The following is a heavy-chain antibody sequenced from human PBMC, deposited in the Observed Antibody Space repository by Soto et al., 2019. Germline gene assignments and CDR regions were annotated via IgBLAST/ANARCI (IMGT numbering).Heavy chain of an antibody. Sequence: SETLSLTCTVSGGSISSSSYYWGWIRQPPGKGLEWIGSIYYSGSTYYNPSLKSRVTISVDTSKNQFSLKLNSVTAADTAVYYCARGGYDFWSGYYILGYFDYWGQGTLVTVSS. CDR3: ARGGYDFWSGYYILGYFDY. V-gene: IGHV4-39*01. CDR2: IYYSGST. J-gene: IGHJ4*02. CDR1: GGSISSSSYY. D-gene: IGHD3-3*01.